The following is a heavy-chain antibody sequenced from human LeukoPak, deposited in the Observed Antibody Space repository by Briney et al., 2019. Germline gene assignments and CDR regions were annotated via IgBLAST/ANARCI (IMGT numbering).Heavy chain of an antibody. CDR2: IRGDGVYT. D-gene: IGHD6-13*01. Sequence: GGSLRLSCEGSGFTFTSDAMTWVRQAPGKGLEWVSLIRGDGVYTESADSVKGRFSISRDNSKNTVYLQMNSLRAEDTAVYYCAKGRGHSSTWHLWGQGTLVIVSS. CDR1: GFTFTSDA. V-gene: IGHV3-23*01. CDR3: AKGRGHSSTWHL. J-gene: IGHJ5*02.